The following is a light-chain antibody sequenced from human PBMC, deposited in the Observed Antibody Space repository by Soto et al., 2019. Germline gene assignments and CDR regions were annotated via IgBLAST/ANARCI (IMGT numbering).Light chain of an antibody. CDR2: DAS. J-gene: IGKJ1*01. CDR3: QQYNSYSPAT. CDR1: QSISSW. V-gene: IGKV1-5*01. Sequence: DIQMIQSPSTLSASVGDRVTITCRASQSISSWVAWYQQKPGKAPKLLIYDASSLESGVPSRFSGSGSGTEFTLTISSLQPDDFATYYCQQYNSYSPATFGQGTKVDIK.